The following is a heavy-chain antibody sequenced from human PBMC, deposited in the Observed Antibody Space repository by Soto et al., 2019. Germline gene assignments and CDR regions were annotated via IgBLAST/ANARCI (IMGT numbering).Heavy chain of an antibody. D-gene: IGHD3-16*01. Sequence: EVQLLESAGGLVQPGGSLRLSCAASGFTFGTYAMKWLRQAPGRGLECVSFISGSGRTTYYADSVKGRFTVSRDNSKNTMYLQMNSLRAEDTALYYCAKFRGPSYSYYYMDVWGKGTTVTVSS. CDR2: ISGSGRTT. J-gene: IGHJ6*03. CDR1: GFTFGTYA. CDR3: AKFRGPSYSYYYMDV. V-gene: IGHV3-23*01.